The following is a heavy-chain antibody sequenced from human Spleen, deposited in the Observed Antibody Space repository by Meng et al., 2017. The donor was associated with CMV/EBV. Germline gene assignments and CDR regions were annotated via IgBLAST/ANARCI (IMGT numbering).Heavy chain of an antibody. J-gene: IGHJ6*02. Sequence: GGSLRLSCAASGFTFSSYGMHWVRQAPGKGLEWVAVIWYDGSNKYYADSVKGRFTISRDNSKNTLYLQMTSLRAEDTAVYYCARVGQYSSGWYGRGGGMDVWGQGTTVTVSS. CDR2: IWYDGSNK. CDR3: ARVGQYSSGWYGRGGGMDV. D-gene: IGHD6-19*01. V-gene: IGHV3-33*01. CDR1: GFTFSSYG.